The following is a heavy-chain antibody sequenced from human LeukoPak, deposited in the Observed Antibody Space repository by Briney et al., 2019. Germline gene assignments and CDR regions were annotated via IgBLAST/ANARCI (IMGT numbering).Heavy chain of an antibody. Sequence: ASVKVSCKASGYTFISYVINWVRQATGQGLEWMGWMNPNSGITGYAQKFQGRVSMTRKTSIGTAYMELSSLKSEDTAVYYCARGLYYYDSNGRTPYDYWGQGTLVTVS. D-gene: IGHD3-22*01. V-gene: IGHV1-8*01. J-gene: IGHJ4*02. CDR2: MNPNSGIT. CDR3: ARGLYYYDSNGRTPYDY. CDR1: GYTFISYV.